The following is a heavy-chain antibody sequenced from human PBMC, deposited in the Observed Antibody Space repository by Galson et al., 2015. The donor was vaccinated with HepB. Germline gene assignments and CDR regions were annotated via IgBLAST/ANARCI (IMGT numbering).Heavy chain of an antibody. Sequence: SVKVSCKVSGGTFSGFAINWVRQAPGQGLEWVGRIIPILSKTEYGQKFQGRVTITADKSTTTAYVGLSSLTSEDTAVYYCARGCSGGSCQANNDAFDIWGQGTMVTVSS. CDR1: GGTFSGFA. CDR2: IIPILSKT. CDR3: ARGCSGGSCQANNDAFDI. J-gene: IGHJ3*02. D-gene: IGHD2-15*01. V-gene: IGHV1-69*04.